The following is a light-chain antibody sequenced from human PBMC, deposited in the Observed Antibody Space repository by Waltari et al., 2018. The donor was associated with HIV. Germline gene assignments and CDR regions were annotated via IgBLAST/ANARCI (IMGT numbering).Light chain of an antibody. J-gene: IGLJ2*01. Sequence: SYELTQPPSVSVSPGQTARITCSGDALPKRYAYWYQQRSGQAPVLVIYKDNKRPSGITERFSGSISGTMATLTISGAQVEDEADYYCYSTDNNGDRGVFGGGTKVSVL. CDR3: YSTDNNGDRGV. CDR2: KDN. CDR1: ALPKRY. V-gene: IGLV3-10*01.